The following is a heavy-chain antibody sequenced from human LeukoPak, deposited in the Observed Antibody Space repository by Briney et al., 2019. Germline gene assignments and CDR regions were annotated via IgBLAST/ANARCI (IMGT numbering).Heavy chain of an antibody. CDR3: ARDPNGDYVGAFDF. J-gene: IGHJ3*01. D-gene: IGHD4-17*01. V-gene: IGHV3-23*01. Sequence: TGGSLRLSCAASGFIFSRYALMRVRQTPGKGLEWVSAIRAGDSTTLYADSVRGRFTVSRDNSRGTLYLQLNSLRVEDTAVYYCARDPNGDYVGAFDFWGQGTMVTVSS. CDR1: GFIFSRYA. CDR2: IRAGDSTT.